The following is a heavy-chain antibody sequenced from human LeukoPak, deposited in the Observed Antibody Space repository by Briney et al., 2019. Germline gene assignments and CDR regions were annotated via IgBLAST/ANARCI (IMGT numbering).Heavy chain of an antibody. CDR1: GYTFTSYG. J-gene: IGHJ4*02. Sequence: ASVKVSCKASGYTFTSYGISWVRQAPGQGLEWMGWIGPYNGNTNYAQNLQDRVTMTTDTSTSTAYMELRSLRSDDTAVYYCARDMVGAIDYWGQGTLVTVSS. CDR2: IGPYNGNT. CDR3: ARDMVGAIDY. V-gene: IGHV1-18*01. D-gene: IGHD1-26*01.